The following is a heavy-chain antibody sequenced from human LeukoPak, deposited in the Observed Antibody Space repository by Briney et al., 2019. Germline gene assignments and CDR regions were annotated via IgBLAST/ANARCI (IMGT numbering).Heavy chain of an antibody. D-gene: IGHD2-15*01. Sequence: GGSLRLSCAASRFTFSSYTMSWVRQAPGKGLEWVSAISGSGDTTYYADSVKGRFTISRDNSKNTLYLQMDSLRAEDTAVYYCARDIAATEFDYWGQGTLVTVSS. J-gene: IGHJ4*02. CDR3: ARDIAATEFDY. V-gene: IGHV3-23*01. CDR1: RFTFSSYT. CDR2: ISGSGDTT.